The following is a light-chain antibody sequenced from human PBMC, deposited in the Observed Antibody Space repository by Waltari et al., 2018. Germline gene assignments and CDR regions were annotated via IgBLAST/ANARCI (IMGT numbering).Light chain of an antibody. CDR1: SSDVGGYNY. CDR3: SSYAGNNNVV. CDR2: EVS. J-gene: IGLJ2*01. Sequence: QSALTQPPSASGSPGQSVTISCTGTSSDVGGYNYVSWYQQHPGKAPKLMIYEVSKRPSGVPDRFSGSKSGTTASLPVSGLRAEDEADYYCSSYAGNNNVVFGGGTKLTVL. V-gene: IGLV2-8*01.